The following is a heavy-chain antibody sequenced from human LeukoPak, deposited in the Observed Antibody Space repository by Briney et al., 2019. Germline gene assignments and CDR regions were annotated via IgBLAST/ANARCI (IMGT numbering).Heavy chain of an antibody. CDR1: GYTFTSYY. CDR3: ARGGDDFDLEGD. V-gene: IGHV1-46*01. D-gene: IGHD3-3*01. Sequence: ASVKVSCKASGYTFTSYYMHWVRQAPGQGLEWMGIINPSGGSTSYAQKFQGRVTMTRDTSISTAYMELSRLRSDDTAVYYCARGGDDFDLEGDWGQGTLVTVSS. J-gene: IGHJ4*02. CDR2: INPSGGST.